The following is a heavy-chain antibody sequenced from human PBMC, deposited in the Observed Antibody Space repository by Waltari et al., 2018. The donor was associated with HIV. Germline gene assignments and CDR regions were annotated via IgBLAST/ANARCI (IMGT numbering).Heavy chain of an antibody. D-gene: IGHD5-12*01. CDR1: GFTFGFSSYT. CDR3: AREDYSGYVGHAFDI. J-gene: IGHJ3*02. Sequence: QLVESGGGLVKPGGSLRLSCGASGFTFGFSSYTMNWVRQAPGKGLEWVTSISRSSSFIYTAESVKGRFNISRDNVKKSVDLQMNSLRPEDTAVYYCAREDYSGYVGHAFDIWGQGTMVTVSS. V-gene: IGHV3-21*02. CDR2: ISRSSSFI.